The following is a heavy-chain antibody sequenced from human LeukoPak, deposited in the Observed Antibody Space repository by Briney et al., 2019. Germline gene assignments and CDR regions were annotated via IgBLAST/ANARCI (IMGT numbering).Heavy chain of an antibody. CDR2: IDSSSSTI. D-gene: IGHD1-26*01. V-gene: IGHV3-48*02. Sequence: GGSLRLSCATSGFTFSSYSMNWVRQAPGKGLEWVSYIDSSSSTIYYADSVKGRFTISRDNAKNSLYLQMNSLRDEDTAVYYCARDSLVGATLDYWGQGTLVTVSS. J-gene: IGHJ4*02. CDR1: GFTFSSYS. CDR3: ARDSLVGATLDY.